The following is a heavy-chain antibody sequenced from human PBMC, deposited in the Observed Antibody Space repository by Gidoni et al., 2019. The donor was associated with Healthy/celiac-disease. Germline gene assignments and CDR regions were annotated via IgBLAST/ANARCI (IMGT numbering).Heavy chain of an antibody. Sequence: EVQLVQSGAEVKKPGESLKSSCKGSGDSFTSYWIGWVRQMPGKGLEWMGSIYPGDSDTRYSPSFQGQVTISADKSISTAYLQWSSLKASDTAMYYCARRLNSLWFGGRNAFDIWGQGTMVTVSS. V-gene: IGHV5-51*01. J-gene: IGHJ3*02. CDR2: IYPGDSDT. CDR1: GDSFTSYW. D-gene: IGHD3-10*01. CDR3: ARRLNSLWFGGRNAFDI.